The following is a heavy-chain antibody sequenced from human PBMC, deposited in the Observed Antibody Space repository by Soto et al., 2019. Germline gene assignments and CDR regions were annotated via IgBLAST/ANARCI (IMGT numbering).Heavy chain of an antibody. CDR3: ARVERGTATTVVNALDI. J-gene: IGHJ3*02. Sequence: SETLSLTCAVYGGFVSSGSYYWSWIRQPPGKGLEWIGEMSHSGGTHFNPSLKSRVTISVDTSKNQFSLKMSSVTAADTALYYCARVERGTATTVVNALDIWGPETMATV. CDR2: MSHSGGT. D-gene: IGHD2-21*02. CDR1: GGFVSSGSYY. V-gene: IGHV4-61*01.